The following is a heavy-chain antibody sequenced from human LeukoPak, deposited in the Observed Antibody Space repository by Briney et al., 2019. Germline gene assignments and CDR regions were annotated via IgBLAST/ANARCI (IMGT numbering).Heavy chain of an antibody. V-gene: IGHV3-30*04. CDR2: ISYDGSNK. CDR1: GFTFSSYA. J-gene: IGHJ5*02. CDR3: AREFIGISSGWHPYNWFDP. D-gene: IGHD6-19*01. Sequence: GGSLRLSCAASGFTFSSYAMHWVRQAPGKGLEWVAVISYDGSNKYYADSVKGRFTISRDNSKNTLYLQMNSLRAEDTAVYYCAREFIGISSGWHPYNWFDPWAQGTLVTVSS.